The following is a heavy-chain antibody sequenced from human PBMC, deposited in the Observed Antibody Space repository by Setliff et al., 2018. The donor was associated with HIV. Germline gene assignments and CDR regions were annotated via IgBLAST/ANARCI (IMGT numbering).Heavy chain of an antibody. J-gene: IGHJ5*02. CDR3: ARAPNSPYYSNVWYADH. V-gene: IGHV5-51*01. Sequence: GASLTLSCKTSGYSFTTYWIGWVRQMPGKGLEWMAILYPGDSDTRYSPSFQSQVTVSADKSIGTAYLQWNSLKASDTALYFCARAPNSPYYSNVWYADHWGQGTLVTVSS. D-gene: IGHD3-22*01. CDR2: LYPGDSDT. CDR1: GYSFTTYW.